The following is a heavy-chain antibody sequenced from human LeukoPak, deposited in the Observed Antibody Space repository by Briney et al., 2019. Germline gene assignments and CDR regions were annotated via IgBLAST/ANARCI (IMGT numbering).Heavy chain of an antibody. V-gene: IGHV4-39*01. CDR2: IYYSGST. J-gene: IGHJ4*02. Sequence: PSETLSLTCTVSGGSISSSSYYWGWIRQPPGKGLEWIGSIYYSGSTYYNPSLKSRVTISVDTSKNQFSLKLSSVTAADTAVYYCARPSVLRYFDWLSRYFDYWGQGTLVTVSS. CDR1: GGSISSSSYY. D-gene: IGHD3-9*01. CDR3: ARPSVLRYFDWLSRYFDY.